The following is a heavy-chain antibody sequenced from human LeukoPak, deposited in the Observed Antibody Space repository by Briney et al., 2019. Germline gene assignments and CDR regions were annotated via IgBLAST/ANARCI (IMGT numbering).Heavy chain of an antibody. V-gene: IGHV3-7*01. J-gene: IGHJ4*02. D-gene: IGHD1-14*01. CDR3: TTPPLYDY. CDR2: IKQDGSEK. Sequence: GGSLRLSCAASGFTFSSYWMNWVRQAPGKGLEWVANIKQDGSEKYYVDSVKGRFTISRDNAKNSLYLQMSSLRVEDPAVYYCTTPPLYDYWGQGTLVTVSS. CDR1: GFTFSSYW.